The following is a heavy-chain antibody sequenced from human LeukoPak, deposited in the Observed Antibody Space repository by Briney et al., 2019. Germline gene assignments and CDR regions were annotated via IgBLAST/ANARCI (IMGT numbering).Heavy chain of an antibody. Sequence: GGSLRLSCSASGFTFSSYAMSWVRQAPGKGLEWVSLIRGSGGSTYYADSVKGRFTISRDNSENTLYLQMSGLRAEDTAVYYCASRRSNFYYYMDVWGKGTTVTISS. CDR3: ASRRSNFYYYMDV. D-gene: IGHD3/OR15-3a*01. V-gene: IGHV3-23*01. J-gene: IGHJ6*03. CDR2: IRGSGGST. CDR1: GFTFSSYA.